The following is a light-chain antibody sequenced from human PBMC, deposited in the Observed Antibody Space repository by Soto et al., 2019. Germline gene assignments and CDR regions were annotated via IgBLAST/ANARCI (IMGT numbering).Light chain of an antibody. CDR2: EVS. CDR1: SSDVGNYKY. CDR3: FSYTSSGNYV. J-gene: IGLJ1*01. Sequence: QYAQSHPASVSWSPGHSITISCTGTSSDVGNYKYVSWYQQHPGKAPKLMIYEVSNRPSGVSNRFSGSKSGNTASLTISGLQAEEETDYYCFSYTSSGNYVFGTGTKVTVL. V-gene: IGLV2-14*01.